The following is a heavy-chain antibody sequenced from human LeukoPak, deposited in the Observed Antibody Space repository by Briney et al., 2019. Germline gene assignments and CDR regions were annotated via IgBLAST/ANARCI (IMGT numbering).Heavy chain of an antibody. Sequence: ASVKVSCKASGYTFTSYDINWVRQATGQGLECMGWMNPNSGNTGYAQTFQGRVTMNRNTSISTAYMERSSLRSEDTAVYYCARGLVHWDNSYYYYMDVWGKGATVTVSS. V-gene: IGHV1-8*01. CDR2: MNPNSGNT. CDR3: ARGLVHWDNSYYYYMDV. D-gene: IGHD6-6*01. CDR1: GYTFTSYD. J-gene: IGHJ6*03.